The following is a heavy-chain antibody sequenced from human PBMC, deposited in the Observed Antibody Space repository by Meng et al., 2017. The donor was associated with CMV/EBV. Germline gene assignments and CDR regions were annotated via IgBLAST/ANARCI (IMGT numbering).Heavy chain of an antibody. D-gene: IGHD7-27*01. V-gene: IGHV1-2*02. CDR3: ARVECAELGTPTYDY. CDR2: INPNSGGT. J-gene: IGHJ4*02. Sequence: ASVKVSCKASGDTFTGYGMHWVRQAPGQGLEWMGWINPNSGGTNYAQKFQGRVTITRDTSISTAYMELSRLRSDDTAVYYCARVECAELGTPTYDYWGQGTLVTVSS. CDR1: GDTFTGYG.